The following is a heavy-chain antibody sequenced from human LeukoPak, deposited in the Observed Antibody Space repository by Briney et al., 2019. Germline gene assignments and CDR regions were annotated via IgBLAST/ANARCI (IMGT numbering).Heavy chain of an antibody. J-gene: IGHJ4*02. V-gene: IGHV1-2*02. CDR3: ARVHATGYFSLDLGY. CDR2: INPNTGGT. CDR1: GYTFTGYF. D-gene: IGHD3-9*01. Sequence: ASVKVSCKSAGYTFTGYFMHWVRQAPGQGLDWMGWINPNTGGTKYAQKFQGRVTLTRDKSIGTAYMYLSTVTSDDTAVYFCARVHATGYFSLDLGYWGQGPLVTVSS.